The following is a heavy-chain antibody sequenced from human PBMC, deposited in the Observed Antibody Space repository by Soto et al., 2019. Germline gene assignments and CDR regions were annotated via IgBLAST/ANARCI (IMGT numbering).Heavy chain of an antibody. CDR1: GFTIDNYG. J-gene: IGHJ4*02. V-gene: IGHV3-20*04. D-gene: IGHD3-10*01. Sequence: GSLRLSCAASGFTIDNYGMSWVRQVPGKRLEWVSGMYWKDGNTHYADSVKGRFTISRDNAKNSLFLQLNSLRAEDTALYYCVRSGDYRSGSYWYFFDYWGQGALVTVSS. CDR2: MYWKDGNT. CDR3: VRSGDYRSGSYWYFFDY.